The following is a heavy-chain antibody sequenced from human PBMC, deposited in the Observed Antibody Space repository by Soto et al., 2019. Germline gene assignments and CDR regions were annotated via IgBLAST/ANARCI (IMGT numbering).Heavy chain of an antibody. CDR1: GYSFTTYA. Sequence: ASVKVSCKASGYSFTTYAMHWVRQAPGQRLEWMGWINAGNGNTKYSQKFQGRVTITRDTSASTAYLELSSLRSEDTAVYYCAGSFQNSSVYRPWGWWGRGTLVTVSS. J-gene: IGHJ4*02. CDR3: AGSFQNSSVYRPWGW. D-gene: IGHD3-22*01. CDR2: INAGNGNT. V-gene: IGHV1-3*01.